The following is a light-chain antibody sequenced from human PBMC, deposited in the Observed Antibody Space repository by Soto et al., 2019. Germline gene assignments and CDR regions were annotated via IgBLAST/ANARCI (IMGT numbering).Light chain of an antibody. CDR3: QQYNSYPYT. CDR1: QSISSW. V-gene: IGKV1-5*01. J-gene: IGKJ2*01. CDR2: DAS. Sequence: DIQMTQSPSTLSASVGDRVTITCRASQSISSWLAWYQQKPRKAPKLLIYDASSLESGFPSTFSGSGSGTEFTLTIGSLQPDDFATYYCQQYNSYPYTFGQGTRLEIK.